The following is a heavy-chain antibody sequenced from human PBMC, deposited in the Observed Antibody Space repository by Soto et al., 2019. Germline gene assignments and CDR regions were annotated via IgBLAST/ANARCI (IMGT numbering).Heavy chain of an antibody. V-gene: IGHV3-15*01. CDR2: IKSKTDGGTT. CDR3: TTHVDTAMVHDAFDI. Sequence: SLRLSCAASGFTFSNAWMSWVRQAPGKGLEWVGRIKSKTDGGTTDYAAPVKGRFTISRDDSKNTLYLQMNSLKTEDTAVYYCTTHVDTAMVHDAFDIRGQGTMVTVSS. D-gene: IGHD5-18*01. CDR1: GFTFSNAW. J-gene: IGHJ3*02.